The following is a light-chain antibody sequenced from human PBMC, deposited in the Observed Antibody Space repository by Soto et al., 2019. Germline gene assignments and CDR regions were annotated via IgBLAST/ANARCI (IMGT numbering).Light chain of an antibody. CDR2: GVS. CDR1: SSDVGAYNY. Sequence: QSVLTQPASVSGSPGQSITISCTGSSSDVGAYNYVSWYRHLPGKAPELMIYGVSHRPSGVSDRFSGSKSGNTASLTISGLQAEDDADYYCSSWTNSGTYVFGTGTKVTVL. J-gene: IGLJ1*01. V-gene: IGLV2-14*03. CDR3: SSWTNSGTYV.